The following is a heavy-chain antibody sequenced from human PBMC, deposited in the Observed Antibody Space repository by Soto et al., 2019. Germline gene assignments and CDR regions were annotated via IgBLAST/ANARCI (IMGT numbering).Heavy chain of an antibody. V-gene: IGHV3-33*01. CDR1: GFTFSSYG. CDR3: AIKLVTVTAAGGDAFDI. CDR2: IWYDGSNK. J-gene: IGHJ3*02. D-gene: IGHD2-21*02. Sequence: QVQLVESGGGVVQPGRSLRLSCAASGFTFSSYGMHWVRQAPGKGLEWVAVIWYDGSNKYYADSVKGLFTISRDNSKNTLYLQMNSLRAEDTAVYYCAIKLVTVTAAGGDAFDIWGQGTMVTVSS.